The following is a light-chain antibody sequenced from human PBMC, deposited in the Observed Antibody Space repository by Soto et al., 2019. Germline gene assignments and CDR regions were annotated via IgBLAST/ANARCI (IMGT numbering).Light chain of an antibody. Sequence: EIQMPQSPSSLSASVGDRVTITCRASQSISSYLNWYQQKPGKAPKLLIYAASSLQSGVPSRFSGSGSGTDFTLTISSLQPEDFATYYCQQSYSTLWTFGQGTKV. CDR3: QQSYSTLWT. V-gene: IGKV1-39*01. CDR2: AAS. J-gene: IGKJ1*01. CDR1: QSISSY.